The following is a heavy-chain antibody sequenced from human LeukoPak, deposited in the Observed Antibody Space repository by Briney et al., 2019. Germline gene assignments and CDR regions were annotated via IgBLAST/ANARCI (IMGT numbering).Heavy chain of an antibody. D-gene: IGHD6-13*01. V-gene: IGHV3-23*01. CDR2: ISGSGGST. CDR1: GFTFSSYA. CDR3: AKEGGSSWYSYYYYMDV. Sequence: GGSLRLSCAASGFTFSSYAMSWVRQAPGKGLEWVSAISGSGGSTYYAASVKGLFTISRDNSKNTLYLQMNSLRAEDTAVYYCAKEGGSSWYSYYYYMDVWGKGTTVTVSS. J-gene: IGHJ6*03.